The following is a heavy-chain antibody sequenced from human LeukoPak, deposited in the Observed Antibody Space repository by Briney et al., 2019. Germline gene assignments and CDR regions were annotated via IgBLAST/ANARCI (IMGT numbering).Heavy chain of an antibody. CDR2: ITYDGYYK. J-gene: IGHJ4*02. V-gene: IGHV3-30*03. CDR1: GFTFTSYG. Sequence: PGTSLRLSCAASGFTFTSYGMHWVRQAPGKGLEWVALITYDGYYKYYSDSVKGRFTISRDNSKNTLYLQMNSLRAEDTAVYFCARGVVITTGLDYWGPGTLVTVSS. CDR3: ARGVVITTGLDY. D-gene: IGHD3-22*01.